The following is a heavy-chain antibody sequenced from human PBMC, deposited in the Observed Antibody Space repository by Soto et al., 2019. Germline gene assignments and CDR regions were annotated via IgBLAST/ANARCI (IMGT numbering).Heavy chain of an antibody. CDR2: ISYDGSNK. CDR1: GFTFSSYA. V-gene: IGHV3-30-3*01. J-gene: IGHJ4*02. D-gene: IGHD3-3*01. Sequence: QVQLVESGGGVVQPGRSLRLSCAASGFTFSSYAMHWVRQAPGKGLEWVAVISYDGSNKYYADSVKGRYTIPRDNSKNTLDLQMNSLRAEDTAGYYCAREWRSNFWSGYFFGYWGQGPLVTFPS. CDR3: AREWRSNFWSGYFFGY.